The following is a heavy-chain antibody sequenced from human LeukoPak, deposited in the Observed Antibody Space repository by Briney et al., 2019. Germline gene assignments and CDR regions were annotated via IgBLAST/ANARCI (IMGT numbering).Heavy chain of an antibody. CDR2: ISAYNGNT. V-gene: IGHV1-18*01. CDR3: ARTSCDSSGYGRYYFDY. CDR1: GYTFTSYG. J-gene: IGHJ4*02. D-gene: IGHD3-22*01. Sequence: ASVKVSCKASGYTFTSYGISWVRQAPGQGLEWMGWISAYNGNTNYAQKLQGRVTMTTDTSTSTAYMELRSLRSDDTAVYYCARTSCDSSGYGRYYFDYWGQGTLVTVSS.